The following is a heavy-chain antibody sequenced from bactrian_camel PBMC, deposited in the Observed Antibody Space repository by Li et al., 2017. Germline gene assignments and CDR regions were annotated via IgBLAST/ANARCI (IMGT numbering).Heavy chain of an antibody. Sequence: QVQLVESGGGSVQAGESLRLSCVDSGYTYSSYSWGWFRQTSGEERKGVAAIDNDGRITYADSVKGRATISKDNAKNTLYLQMNNLKPEDSGMYYCAADALSFGGTMIAGLGPRDSPFLIWGQGTQVTVS. CDR1: GYTYSSYS. CDR2: IDNDGRI. J-gene: IGHJ4*01. D-gene: IGHD6*01. CDR3: AADALSFGGTMIAGLGPRDSPFLI. V-gene: IGHV3S57*01.